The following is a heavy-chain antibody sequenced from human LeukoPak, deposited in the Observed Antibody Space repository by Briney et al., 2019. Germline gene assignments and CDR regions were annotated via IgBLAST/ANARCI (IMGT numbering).Heavy chain of an antibody. V-gene: IGHV1-2*04. CDR2: INPNSGGT. CDR1: GYTFTGYY. D-gene: IGHD3-10*01. CDR3: ARGPPLRAYYFDY. J-gene: IGHJ4*02. Sequence: ASVKVSCKASGYTFTGYYMHWVRQAPGQGLEWMGWINPNSGGTNYALKFQGWVTMTRDTSISTAYMELSRLRSDDRAVYYCARGPPLRAYYFDYWGQGTLVTVSS.